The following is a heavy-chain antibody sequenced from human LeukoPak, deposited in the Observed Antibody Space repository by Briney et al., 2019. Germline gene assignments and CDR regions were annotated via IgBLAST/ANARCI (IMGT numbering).Heavy chain of an antibody. D-gene: IGHD5-18*01. CDR2: ISSSSSYT. V-gene: IGHV3-11*03. J-gene: IGHJ6*02. Sequence: GGSLRLSCAASGFTFSDYYMSWIRQAPGKGLEWVSYISSSSSYTNYADSVKGRFTISRDNAKNSLYLQMNSLRAEDTAVYYCARSRYGYGPQGGMDVWGQGTTVTVSS. CDR1: GFTFSDYY. CDR3: ARSRYGYGPQGGMDV.